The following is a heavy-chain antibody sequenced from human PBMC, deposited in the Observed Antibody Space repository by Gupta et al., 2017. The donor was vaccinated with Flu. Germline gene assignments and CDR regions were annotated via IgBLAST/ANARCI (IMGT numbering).Heavy chain of an antibody. CDR2: IWSDGSNE. V-gene: IGHV3-33*01. Sequence: FRQAPGKGLEWVAVIWSDGSNEYYADSVKGRFTISRDNSKNMLYLQVNSLTAEDTAVYYCARDPDNHAFFDYWGQGTLVTTSS. D-gene: IGHD3-9*01. J-gene: IGHJ4*02. CDR3: ARDPDNHAFFDY.